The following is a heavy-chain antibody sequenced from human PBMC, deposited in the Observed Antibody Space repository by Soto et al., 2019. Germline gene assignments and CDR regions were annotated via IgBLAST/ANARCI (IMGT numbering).Heavy chain of an antibody. CDR2: ISGSGGST. Sequence: GGSLRLSCADSGFTFSSYAMSWVRQAPGKGLEWVSAISGSGGSTYYADSVKGRFTISRDNSKNTLYLQMNSLRAEDTAVYYCAKVAYYYDSSGYYHFDYWGQGTLVTVSS. J-gene: IGHJ4*02. CDR1: GFTFSSYA. D-gene: IGHD3-22*01. CDR3: AKVAYYYDSSGYYHFDY. V-gene: IGHV3-23*01.